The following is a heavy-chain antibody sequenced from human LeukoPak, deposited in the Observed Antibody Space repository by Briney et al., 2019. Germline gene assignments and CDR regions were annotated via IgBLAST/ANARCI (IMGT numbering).Heavy chain of an antibody. J-gene: IGHJ4*02. D-gene: IGHD3-10*01. Sequence: GGSLRLSCAASGFTFSSYGMHGVRQAPGKGLEWVAVIWYDGSNKYYADSVKGRFTISRDNSKNTLYLQMNSLRAEDTAVYYCARDQPVRGVPDYWGQGTLVTVSS. V-gene: IGHV3-33*01. CDR1: GFTFSSYG. CDR2: IWYDGSNK. CDR3: ARDQPVRGVPDY.